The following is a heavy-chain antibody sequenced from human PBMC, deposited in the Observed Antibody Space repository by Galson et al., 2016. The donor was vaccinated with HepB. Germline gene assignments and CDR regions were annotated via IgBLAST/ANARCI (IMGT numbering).Heavy chain of an antibody. V-gene: IGHV3-48*02. Sequence: SLRLSCAGSGFTLSRHSMNWVRQAPGKGLEWISYISITSTTKYYADSVKGRFTISRDNAKNSLYLQMNSLRDEDTAVYYCARDVRWYYYDRSGYYYGAFDMWGQGTMVAVSS. CDR1: GFTLSRHS. D-gene: IGHD3-22*01. CDR2: ISITSTTK. J-gene: IGHJ3*02. CDR3: ARDVRWYYYDRSGYYYGAFDM.